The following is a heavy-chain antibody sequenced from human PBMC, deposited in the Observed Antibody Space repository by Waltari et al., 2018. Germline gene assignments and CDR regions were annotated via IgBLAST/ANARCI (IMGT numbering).Heavy chain of an antibody. Sequence: QVQLQESGPGLVKPSETLSLTCTVSGGSISSYYWSWIRQPPGKGLEWIGYIYYRGSTNYNPSLKSRVTISVDTSKNQFSLKLSSVTAADTAVYDCARGMYGSGSYPLDYWGQGTLVTVSS. CDR3: ARGMYGSGSYPLDY. CDR2: IYYRGST. CDR1: GGSISSYY. J-gene: IGHJ4*02. V-gene: IGHV4-59*01. D-gene: IGHD3-10*01.